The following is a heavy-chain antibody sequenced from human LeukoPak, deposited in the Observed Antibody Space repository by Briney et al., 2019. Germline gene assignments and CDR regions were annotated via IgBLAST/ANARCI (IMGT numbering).Heavy chain of an antibody. CDR2: ISGDGAST. J-gene: IGHJ4*02. V-gene: IGHV3-23*01. D-gene: IGHD3-22*01. CDR1: GLTFSTYG. CDR3: ARDRQYYYDSLPVDY. Sequence: GGSLRLSCAASGLTFSTYGMGWVRQAPGKGLEWVSAISGDGASTYYADSVKGRFTISRDNSKSTLYVQMNSLRSDDTAVYYCARDRQYYYDSLPVDYWGQGTLVTVSS.